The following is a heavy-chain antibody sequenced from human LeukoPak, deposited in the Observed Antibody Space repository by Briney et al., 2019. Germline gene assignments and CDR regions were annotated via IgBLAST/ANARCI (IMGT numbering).Heavy chain of an antibody. CDR3: AKENSSGYHYFDY. CDR2: ISGGGGST. V-gene: IGHV3-23*01. D-gene: IGHD3-22*01. J-gene: IGHJ4*02. CDR1: GFSFNRYA. Sequence: SGGSLRLSCAASGFSFNRYAMTWVRLAPGKGLEWVSIISGGGGSTFYADSVKGRYTISRDNSKSTLYLQMNSLRAEDTAIYYCAKENSSGYHYFDYWGQGTLVTVSS.